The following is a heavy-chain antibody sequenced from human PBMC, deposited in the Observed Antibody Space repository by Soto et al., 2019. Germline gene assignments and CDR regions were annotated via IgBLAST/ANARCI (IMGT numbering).Heavy chain of an antibody. CDR1: GGSFSGYY. CDR3: ARGWPGLDV. V-gene: IGHV4-34*01. Sequence: PSETLSLTCAVYGGSFSGYYWSWIRQPPGKGLEWIGEINHSGSTNYNPSLKSRVTISVDTSKNQFSLKLSSVTAADTAVYYCARGWPGLDVWGQGTTVTLSS. CDR2: INHSGST. J-gene: IGHJ6*02.